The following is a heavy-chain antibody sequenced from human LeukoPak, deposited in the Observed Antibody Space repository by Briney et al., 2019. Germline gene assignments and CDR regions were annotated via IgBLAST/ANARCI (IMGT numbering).Heavy chain of an antibody. CDR1: GFTFSSYA. Sequence: GGSLRLSCAASGFTFSSYAMSWVRQAPGKGLEWVSAISGSGGSTYYADSVKGRFTISRDNSKNSLYLQMNSLRAEDTALYYCAKDIGFGYYGSGSYLDYWGQGTLVTVSS. V-gene: IGHV3-23*01. CDR2: ISGSGGST. J-gene: IGHJ4*02. CDR3: AKDIGFGYYGSGSYLDY. D-gene: IGHD3-10*01.